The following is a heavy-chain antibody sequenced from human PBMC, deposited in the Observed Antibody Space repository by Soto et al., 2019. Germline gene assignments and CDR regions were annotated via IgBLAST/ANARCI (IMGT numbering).Heavy chain of an antibody. Sequence: QDQLVQSGAEVKKPGASVTVSCKASGYSFTNYGITWVRQAPGQGLEWLGWISAFNGNTHYAQKVQSRVTMTTDASTSTAYMELRSLRSDDTAVYYCARDRGVAPPVAGNTHYYYYMDVWGKGTTVTVSS. CDR3: ARDRGVAPPVAGNTHYYYYMDV. J-gene: IGHJ6*03. V-gene: IGHV1-18*01. CDR2: ISAFNGNT. CDR1: GYSFTNYG. D-gene: IGHD6-19*01.